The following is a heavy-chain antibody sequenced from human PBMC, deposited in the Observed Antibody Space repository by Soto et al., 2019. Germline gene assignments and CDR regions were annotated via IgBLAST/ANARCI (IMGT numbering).Heavy chain of an antibody. D-gene: IGHD2-2*01. CDR3: ARTLGPAALYYYYGMDV. CDR2: INAGNGNT. J-gene: IGHJ6*02. Sequence: ASVKVSCKAPGYTFTSYATHWVRQAPGQRLEWMGWINAGNGNTKYSQKFQVRVTITRDTSASTAYMELSSLRSEDTAVYYCARTLGPAALYYYYGMDVWGQGTTVAVSS. CDR1: GYTFTSYA. V-gene: IGHV1-3*01.